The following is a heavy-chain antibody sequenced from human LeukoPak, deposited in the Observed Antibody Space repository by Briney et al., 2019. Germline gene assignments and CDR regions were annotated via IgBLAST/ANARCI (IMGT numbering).Heavy chain of an antibody. D-gene: IGHD5-12*01. J-gene: IGHJ4*02. CDR2: IIPIFGTA. Sequence: GASVKVSCKASGGTFSSYAISWVRQAPRRGLKWMGRIIPIFGTANYAQKFQGRVTITSDESTSTAYMELSSLRSEDTAVYYCASTGYTGYDPSFDYWGQGTLVTVSS. CDR1: GGTFSSYA. CDR3: ASTGYTGYDPSFDY. V-gene: IGHV1-69*13.